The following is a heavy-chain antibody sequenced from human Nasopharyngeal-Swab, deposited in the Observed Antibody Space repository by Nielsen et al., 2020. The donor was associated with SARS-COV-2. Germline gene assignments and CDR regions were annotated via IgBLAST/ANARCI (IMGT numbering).Heavy chain of an antibody. CDR2: ISSSSSTI. CDR1: GFTFSSYS. D-gene: IGHD5-18*01. CDR3: ARRDTGGMDV. J-gene: IGHJ6*02. Sequence: GESLKISCAASGFTFSSYSMNWVRQAPGKRLEWVSYISSSSSTIYYADSVKGRFTISRDNAKNSLYLQMNSLRDEDTAVYYCARRDTGGMDVWGQGTTVTVSS. V-gene: IGHV3-48*02.